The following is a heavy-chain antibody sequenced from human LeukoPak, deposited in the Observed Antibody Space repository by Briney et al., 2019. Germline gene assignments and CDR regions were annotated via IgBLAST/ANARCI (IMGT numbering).Heavy chain of an antibody. CDR3: ARVDCSSTSCYHYGMDV. CDR2: ISAYNGNT. CDR1: GYTFTSYG. V-gene: IGHV1-18*01. J-gene: IGHJ6*02. Sequence: SVQVSCKASGYTFTSYGISWVRQAAGQGGVGMGWISAYNGNTNYAQKLQGRVTITTDTSTSTAYMELRSLRSDDTAVYYCARVDCSSTSCYHYGMDVWGQGTTVTVSS. D-gene: IGHD2-2*01.